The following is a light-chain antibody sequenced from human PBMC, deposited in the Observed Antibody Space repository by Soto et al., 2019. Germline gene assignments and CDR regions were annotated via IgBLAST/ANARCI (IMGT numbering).Light chain of an antibody. CDR1: SSNIGSNT. V-gene: IGLV1-44*01. Sequence: QSVLTQPPSASGTPGQRVTISCSGGSSNIGSNTVNWYQQLPGTAPKLLICSDNQRPSGVPDRFSGSKSGTSASLAISGLQSEDEADYYCAAWDDSLNGWVFGGGTQLTVL. J-gene: IGLJ3*02. CDR2: SDN. CDR3: AAWDDSLNGWV.